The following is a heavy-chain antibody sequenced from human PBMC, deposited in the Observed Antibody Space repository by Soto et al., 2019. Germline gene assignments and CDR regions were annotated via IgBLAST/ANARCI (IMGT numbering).Heavy chain of an antibody. CDR2: IYYSGST. CDR1: GGSISSSSYY. D-gene: IGHD2-15*01. Sequence: QLQLQESGPGLVKPSETLSLTCTVSGGSISSSSYYWGWIRQPPGKGLEWIGSIYYSGSTYYNPSLNTRSTISVDTSNTQFSLKLSSVTAADTAVYYCARHTPAISISDHWGQGTLVTVSS. V-gene: IGHV4-39*01. CDR3: ARHTPAISISDH. J-gene: IGHJ4*02.